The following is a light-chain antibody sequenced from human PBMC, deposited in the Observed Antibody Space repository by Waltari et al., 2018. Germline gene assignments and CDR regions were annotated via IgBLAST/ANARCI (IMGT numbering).Light chain of an antibody. CDR2: KVS. Sequence: EVVMTQSPLSLPVTLGQPASISCKSSQSLVHSDGNTYLAWFQQRPGQSPRRLIYKVSSRESGVPDRFSASGSGTDFTLKISRVEAEDVGVYYCMQGTHWPLTFGGGTKVEIK. J-gene: IGKJ4*01. CDR1: QSLVHSDGNTY. V-gene: IGKV2-30*02. CDR3: MQGTHWPLT.